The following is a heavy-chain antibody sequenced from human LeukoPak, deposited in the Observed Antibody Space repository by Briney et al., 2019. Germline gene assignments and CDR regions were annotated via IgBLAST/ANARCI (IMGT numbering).Heavy chain of an antibody. Sequence: SETLSLTCTVSGDSVSNYYWSWIRQPPGKGLEWVGYFYYGGRSNYSPSLTSRVTMSVDTSKNQFSLKLSSVTAADTAVYYCARGFRPFYDFWSGYQGGFDYWGQGTLVTVSS. V-gene: IGHV4-59*02. J-gene: IGHJ4*02. CDR2: FYYGGRS. CDR1: GDSVSNYY. D-gene: IGHD3-3*01. CDR3: ARGFRPFYDFWSGYQGGFDY.